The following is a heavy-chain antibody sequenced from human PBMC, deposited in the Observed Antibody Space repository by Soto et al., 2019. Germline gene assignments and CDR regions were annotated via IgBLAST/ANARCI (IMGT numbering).Heavy chain of an antibody. V-gene: IGHV1-69*01. D-gene: IGHD3-9*01. CDR3: ARGGETYYEILTGRYPPANWFDP. CDR1: GGTFSSYA. J-gene: IGHJ5*02. Sequence: QVQLVQSGAEVKNPGSSVKFSCKASGGTFSSYAISWVRQAPGQGLEWMGGIIPIFGTSNYAQKFQGRDTITADESTNTAYMELSSLRSEDTAVYYCARGGETYYEILTGRYPPANWFDPWGQGTLVTVSS. CDR2: IIPIFGTS.